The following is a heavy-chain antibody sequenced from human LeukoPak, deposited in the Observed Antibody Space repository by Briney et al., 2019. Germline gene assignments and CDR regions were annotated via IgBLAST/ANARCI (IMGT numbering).Heavy chain of an antibody. CDR1: GFIFSSYW. V-gene: IGHV3-7*01. D-gene: IGHD6-19*01. Sequence: GGSLRLSCAASGFIFSSYWMTWVRQAPGKGLEWVANIKYDGSDEYYVDSVKGRFTISRDNAKNSLYLQMNSLSAEDTAVYYCARSSGWRSEFDYWGQGTLVTVSS. CDR3: ARSSGWRSEFDY. CDR2: IKYDGSDE. J-gene: IGHJ4*02.